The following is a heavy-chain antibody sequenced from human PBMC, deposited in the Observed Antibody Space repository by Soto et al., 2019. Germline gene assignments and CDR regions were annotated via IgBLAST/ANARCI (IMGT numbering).Heavy chain of an antibody. Sequence: EVPLVESGGGLVQPGGSLRLSCAASEFTVSSNYMSWVRQAPGKGLEWVSVIYSGGSTYYADSVKGRFTISRDNSKNTLYLQMNSLRAEDTAVYYCARVSKLSDLYYYGMDVWGQGTTVTVSS. V-gene: IGHV3-66*01. J-gene: IGHJ6*02. CDR1: EFTVSSNY. CDR3: ARVSKLSDLYYYGMDV. D-gene: IGHD1-7*01. CDR2: IYSGGST.